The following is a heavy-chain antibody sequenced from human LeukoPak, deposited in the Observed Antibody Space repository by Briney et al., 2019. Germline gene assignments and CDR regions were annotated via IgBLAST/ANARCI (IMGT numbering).Heavy chain of an antibody. CDR2: ISSSGSTI. CDR1: GFTFSSYE. CDR3: ARDLEVKVWGSGSYSEGAFDY. V-gene: IGHV3-48*03. J-gene: IGHJ4*02. D-gene: IGHD1-26*01. Sequence: PGGSLRLSCAASGFTFSSYEMNWVRQAPGKGLEWVSYISSSGSTIYYADSVKGRFTISRDNAKNSLYLQMNSLRAEDTAVYYCARDLEVKVWGSGSYSEGAFDYWGQGTLVTVSS.